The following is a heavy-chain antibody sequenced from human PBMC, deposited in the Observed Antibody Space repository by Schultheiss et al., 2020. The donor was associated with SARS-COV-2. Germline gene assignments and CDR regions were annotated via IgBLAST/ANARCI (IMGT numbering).Heavy chain of an antibody. CDR3: AKLFGSSGGDY. CDR2: ISWNSGSI. J-gene: IGHJ4*02. CDR1: GFTFDDYA. V-gene: IGHV3-9*01. D-gene: IGHD6-6*01. Sequence: GGSLRLSCAASGFTFDDYAMHWVRQAPGKGLEWVSGISWNSGSIGYADSVKGRFTISRDNAKNTLYLQMSSLRSEDTAVYYCAKLFGSSGGDYWGQGTLVTVSS.